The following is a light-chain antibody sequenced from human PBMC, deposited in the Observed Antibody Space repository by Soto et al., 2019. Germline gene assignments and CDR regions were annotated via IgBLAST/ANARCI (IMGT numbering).Light chain of an antibody. CDR2: AAS. CDR1: QTISSY. J-gene: IGKJ4*01. CDR3: QQSYITPLT. V-gene: IGKV1-39*01. Sequence: DIQMTQSPSSLSASVGDRVTITCRASQTISSYLNWYQQKPGKAPKLLIYAASTLHSGVPSTFSGSGSGADFTLTISSLQPDDFAIYYCQQSYITPLTFGGGTKVELK.